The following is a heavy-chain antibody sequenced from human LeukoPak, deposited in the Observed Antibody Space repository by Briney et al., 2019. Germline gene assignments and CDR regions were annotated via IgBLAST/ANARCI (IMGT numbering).Heavy chain of an antibody. CDR3: ARAISGTYQAPFDS. V-gene: IGHV3-20*04. D-gene: IGHD1-26*01. J-gene: IGHJ4*02. CDR2: VNGKGGST. CDR1: GFTFEDYS. Sequence: EGPLRLSCAASGFTFEDYSINWVRLGPWKVLEWGCGVNGKGGSTGYADSVKGRFTISRDNAKNSLYLKMNSLRAEDTALYYCARAISGTYQAPFDSWGQGTLVTVSS.